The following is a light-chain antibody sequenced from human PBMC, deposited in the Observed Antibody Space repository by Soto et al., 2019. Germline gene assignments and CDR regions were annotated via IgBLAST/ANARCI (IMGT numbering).Light chain of an antibody. Sequence: DIQVTQSPCSLSASVEGRVIITCRASHSISNHLNWYQQKPGKAPKLLIYAASSLQIGVPSRFSGSGSGTDFTLTISSLQPEDFATYYCQQSYSTPRITFGQGTHWR. CDR1: HSISNH. J-gene: IGKJ5*01. V-gene: IGKV1-39*01. CDR3: QQSYSTPRIT. CDR2: AAS.